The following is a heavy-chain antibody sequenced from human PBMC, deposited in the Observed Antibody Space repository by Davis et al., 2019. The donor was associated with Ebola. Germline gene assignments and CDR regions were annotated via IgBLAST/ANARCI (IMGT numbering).Heavy chain of an antibody. D-gene: IGHD6-19*01. CDR3: ASFLTYSSGTDY. V-gene: IGHV1-2*06. CDR2: INPNSGGT. J-gene: IGHJ4*02. CDR1: GYTFTSYA. Sequence: AASVKVSCKASGYTFTSYAMHWVRQAPGQGLEWMGRINPNSGGTNYAQKLQGRVTMTRDTSISTAYMELSRLRSDDTAVYYCASFLTYSSGTDYWGQGTLVTVSS.